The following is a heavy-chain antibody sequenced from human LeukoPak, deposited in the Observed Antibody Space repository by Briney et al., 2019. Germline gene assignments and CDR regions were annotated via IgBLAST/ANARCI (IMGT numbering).Heavy chain of an antibody. CDR1: GVMFSSHW. V-gene: IGHV3-7*01. CDR2: IKKDGSEK. Sequence: AGSLRLSCAASGVMFSSHWMSWVRQAPGKGLEWVGNIKKDGSEKYYVHSVRGRSTISRDNAKASLYLQMTRLRAEDTAVYYCARDLSGIAGYTYGRGIDYWGQGTLVTVSS. D-gene: IGHD5-18*01. CDR3: ARDLSGIAGYTYGRGIDY. J-gene: IGHJ4*02.